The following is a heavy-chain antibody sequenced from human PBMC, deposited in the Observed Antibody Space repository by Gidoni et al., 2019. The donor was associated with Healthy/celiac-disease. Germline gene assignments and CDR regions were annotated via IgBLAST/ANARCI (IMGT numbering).Heavy chain of an antibody. CDR2: INAGNGNT. CDR1: GYTFTSYA. V-gene: IGHV1-3*01. CDR3: AGIVLEWFDYYGMDV. Sequence: QVQLVQSGAEVKKPGASVKVSCKASGYTFTSYAMHWVRQAPGQRLEWMGWINAGNGNTKYSQKFQGRVTITRDTSASTAYMELSSLRSEDTAVYYCAGIVLEWFDYYGMDVWGQGTTVTVSS. D-gene: IGHD3-3*01. J-gene: IGHJ6*02.